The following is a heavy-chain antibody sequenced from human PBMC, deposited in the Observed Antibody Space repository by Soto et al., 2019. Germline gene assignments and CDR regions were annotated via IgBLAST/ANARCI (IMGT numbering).Heavy chain of an antibody. CDR3: AKAGSGYSYGYYYYGMDV. CDR2: ISWDGGST. D-gene: IGHD5-18*01. Sequence: GESLKISCAASGFTFDDYAMHWVRQAPGKGLEWVSLISWDGGSTYYADSVKGRFTISRDNSKNSLYLQMNSLRAEDTALYYCAKAGSGYSYGYYYYGMDVWGQGTTVTVSS. J-gene: IGHJ6*02. V-gene: IGHV3-43D*03. CDR1: GFTFDDYA.